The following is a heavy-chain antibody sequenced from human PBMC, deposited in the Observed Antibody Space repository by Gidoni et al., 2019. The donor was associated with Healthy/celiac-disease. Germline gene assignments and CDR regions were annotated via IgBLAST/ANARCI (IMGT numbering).Heavy chain of an antibody. D-gene: IGHD6-19*01. CDR1: GFTFSSYA. CDR3: AKDFLYSSGSFDY. J-gene: IGHJ4*02. Sequence: EVQLLESGGGLVQPGGSLRLSCAASGFTFSSYAMSWVRQAPGKGLEWVSAISGSGGRTYYEDSVKGRFTSSRDNSKNTLYLQMNSLRAEDTAVYYCAKDFLYSSGSFDYWGQGTLVTVSS. CDR2: ISGSGGRT. V-gene: IGHV3-23*01.